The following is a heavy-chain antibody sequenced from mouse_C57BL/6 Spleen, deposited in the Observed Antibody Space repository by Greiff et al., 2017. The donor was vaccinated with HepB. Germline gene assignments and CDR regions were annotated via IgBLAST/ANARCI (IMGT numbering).Heavy chain of an antibody. CDR2: ISNGGGST. D-gene: IGHD1-1*01. V-gene: IGHV5-12*01. Sequence: EVKLVESGGGLVQPGGSLKLSCAASGFTFSDYYMYWVRQTPEKRLEWVAYISNGGGSTYYPDTVKGRFTISRDNAKNTLYLQMSRLKSEDTAMYYCARHSYGAMDYWGQGTSVTVSS. J-gene: IGHJ4*01. CDR3: ARHSYGAMDY. CDR1: GFTFSDYY.